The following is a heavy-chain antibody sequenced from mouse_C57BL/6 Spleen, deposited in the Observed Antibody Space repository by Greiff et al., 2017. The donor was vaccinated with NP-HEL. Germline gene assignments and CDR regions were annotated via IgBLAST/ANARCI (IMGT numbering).Heavy chain of an antibody. CDR2: IDPSDSYT. CDR1: GYTFTSYW. D-gene: IGHD1-1*01. CDR3: ARAATVVDYYAMDY. J-gene: IGHJ4*01. V-gene: IGHV1-69*01. Sequence: QVQLQQPGAELVMPGASVKLSCKASGYTFTSYWMHWVKQRPGQGLEWIGEIDPSDSYTNYNQKFKGKSTLPVDNSSSPAYMQLSSLTAADSAVYYGARAATVVDYYAMDYWGQGTSVTVSS.